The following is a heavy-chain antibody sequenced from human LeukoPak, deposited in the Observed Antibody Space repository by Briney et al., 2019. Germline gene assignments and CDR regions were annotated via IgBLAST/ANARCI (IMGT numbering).Heavy chain of an antibody. J-gene: IGHJ3*02. D-gene: IGHD2-15*01. CDR3: ARGHNYCSGGSCYAPDDAFDI. V-gene: IGHV4-59*01. CDR1: GGSISSYC. Sequence: PSETLSLTCTVSGGSISSYCWSWIRQPPGKGLEWIGYIYYSGSTNYNPSLKSRVTISVDTSKNQFSLKLSSVTAADTAVCYCARGHNYCSGGSCYAPDDAFDIWGQGTMVTVSS. CDR2: IYYSGST.